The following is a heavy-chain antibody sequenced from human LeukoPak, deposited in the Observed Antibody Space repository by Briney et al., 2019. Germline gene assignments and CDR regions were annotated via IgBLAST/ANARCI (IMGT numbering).Heavy chain of an antibody. CDR3: ARYIPARPGFDY. J-gene: IGHJ4*02. V-gene: IGHV4-4*07. Sequence: SETLSLTCTVSGGSISGYYWSWIRQPAGKGLEWIGRIYTCGSTNYNPSLKSRVTMSVDTSKNQFSLKLSSVTVADTAVYYCARYIPARPGFDYWGQGTLVTVSS. CDR2: IYTCGST. CDR1: GGSISGYY. D-gene: IGHD6-6*01.